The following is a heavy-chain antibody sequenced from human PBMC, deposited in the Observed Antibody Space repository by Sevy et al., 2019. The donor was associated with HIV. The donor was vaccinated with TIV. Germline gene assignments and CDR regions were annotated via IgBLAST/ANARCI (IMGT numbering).Heavy chain of an antibody. Sequence: GGSLRLSCAASGFTFSDYWMNWVRQAPGKGLERVANIKQDGSEKYYVDSVKGRFTISRDNAKNSLYLQMNSLRVEDTAVYFCAKLGFYYDSSAYDYFDYWCQGTLVTVSS. D-gene: IGHD3-22*01. CDR3: AKLGFYYDSSAYDYFDY. CDR2: IKQDGSEK. J-gene: IGHJ4*02. CDR1: GFTFSDYW. V-gene: IGHV3-7*01.